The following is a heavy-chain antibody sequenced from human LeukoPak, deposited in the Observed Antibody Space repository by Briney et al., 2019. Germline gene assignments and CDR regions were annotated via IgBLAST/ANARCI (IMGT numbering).Heavy chain of an antibody. CDR2: IYYSGST. J-gene: IGHJ4*02. V-gene: IGHV4-59*08. D-gene: IGHD1-26*01. CDR3: ESHSGSSPHYFDY. Sequence: SETLSLTCTVSGGSISSYYWSWLRQPPGKGLEWIGFIYYSGSTHYKSSLKSRVTISVDTSKNQFSLRLSSVTAADTAVYYCESHSGSSPHYFDYWGQGTLVTVSS. CDR1: GGSISSYY.